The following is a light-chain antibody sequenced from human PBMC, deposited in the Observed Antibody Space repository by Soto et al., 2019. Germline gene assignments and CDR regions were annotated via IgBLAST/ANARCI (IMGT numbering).Light chain of an antibody. CDR2: AAS. Sequence: DIQMTQSPSSLSASVGDTVTITCRASQGISSSLARYQQKAGKVPDLLIYAASTLQSGVPSHFSGSGSGTDFSLTISSLQPEDVATYYCQEYHSPPFTFGPGTRVEIK. CDR3: QEYHSPPFT. CDR1: QGISSS. J-gene: IGKJ3*01. V-gene: IGKV1-27*01.